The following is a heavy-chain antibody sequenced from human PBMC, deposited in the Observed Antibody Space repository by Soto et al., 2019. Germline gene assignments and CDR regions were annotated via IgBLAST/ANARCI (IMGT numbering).Heavy chain of an antibody. CDR2: IYYSGST. Sequence: SETLSLTCTVSGGSISSYDWSWIRQPPGKGLEWIGYIYYSGSTNYNPSLKSRVTISVDTSKNQFSLKLSSVTAADTAVYYCARGYRSRDPPGKGGSCSFDYWGQGTLVTVSS. J-gene: IGHJ4*02. CDR3: ARGYRSRDPPGKGGSCSFDY. D-gene: IGHD2-15*01. V-gene: IGHV4-59*01. CDR1: GGSISSYD.